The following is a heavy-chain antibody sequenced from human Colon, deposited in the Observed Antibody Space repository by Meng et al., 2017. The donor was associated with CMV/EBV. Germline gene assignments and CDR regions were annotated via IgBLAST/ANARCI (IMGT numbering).Heavy chain of an antibody. CDR1: GFSFSSSE. CDR2: ISSGGVTI. J-gene: IGHJ6*02. Sequence: GESLKISCAASGFSFSSSEMNWVRQAPGKGLEWVSYISSGGVTINYADSVKGRFTISRDNAKNSLYLQMNSLRAEDTAIYYCARGRGRGYGMDVWGQGITVTVSS. D-gene: IGHD3-10*01. V-gene: IGHV3-48*03. CDR3: ARGRGRGYGMDV.